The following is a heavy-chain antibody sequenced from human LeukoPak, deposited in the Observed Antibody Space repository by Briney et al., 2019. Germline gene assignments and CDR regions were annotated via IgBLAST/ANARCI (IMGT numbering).Heavy chain of an antibody. CDR3: ARDGYYYDSSGPNFDY. J-gene: IGHJ4*02. CDR1: GGSISSYY. V-gene: IGHV4-4*07. D-gene: IGHD3-22*01. CDR2: IYTSGST. Sequence: PSETLSLTCTVSGGSISSYYWSWIRQPAGKGLEWIGRIYTSGSTNYNPSLKSRVTMSVDTSKNQFSLKLSSVTAADTAVYYCARDGYYYDSSGPNFDYWGQGTLVTVSS.